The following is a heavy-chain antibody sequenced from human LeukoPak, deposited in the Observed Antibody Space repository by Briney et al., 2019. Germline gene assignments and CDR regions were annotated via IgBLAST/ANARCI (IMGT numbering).Heavy chain of an antibody. CDR1: GFTFSNSW. CDR2: INSDGKTT. V-gene: IGHV3-74*01. CDR3: ARDYPLD. Sequence: GGSLRLSCAASGFTFSNSWMHWVRQAPGKGLVWVSRINSDGKTTTYADSVKGRFTISRDNAQSTLYLQMNSLSAEDTAVYYCARDYPLDWGQGTLVIVSA. J-gene: IGHJ4*02.